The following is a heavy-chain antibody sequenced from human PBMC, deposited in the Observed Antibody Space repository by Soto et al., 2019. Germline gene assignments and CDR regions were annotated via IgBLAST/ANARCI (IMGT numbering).Heavy chain of an antibody. D-gene: IGHD6-19*01. V-gene: IGHV4-39*01. CDR3: ARPSIAVAGPEWGQEY. CDR2: IYYSGST. J-gene: IGHJ4*02. Sequence: SETLSLTCTVSGGSISSSSYYWGWIRQPPGKGLEWIGSIYYSGSTYYNPSLKSRVTISVDTSKNQFSLKLSSVTAADTAVYYCARPSIAVAGPEWGQEYWGQGRLVTDSS. CDR1: GGSISSSSYY.